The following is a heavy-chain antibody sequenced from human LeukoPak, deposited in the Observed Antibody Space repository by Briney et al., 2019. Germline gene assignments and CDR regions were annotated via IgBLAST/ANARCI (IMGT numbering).Heavy chain of an antibody. CDR3: ASTLAAAGTPTFDY. CDR1: GYTLTELS. CDR2: FDPEDGET. D-gene: IGHD6-13*01. Sequence: ASVKVSCKVSGYTLTELSMHWVRQAPGKGLEWMGGFDPEDGETIYAQKFQGRVTMTEDTSTDTAYMELSSPRSEDTAVYYCASTLAAAGTPTFDYWGQGTLVTVSS. J-gene: IGHJ4*02. V-gene: IGHV1-24*01.